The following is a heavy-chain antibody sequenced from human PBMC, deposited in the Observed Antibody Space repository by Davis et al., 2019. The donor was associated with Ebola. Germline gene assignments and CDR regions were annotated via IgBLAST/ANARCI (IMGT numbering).Heavy chain of an antibody. CDR1: GFTFSGSA. Sequence: GGSLRLSCAASGFTFSGSAMHWVRQASGKGLEWVGRIRSKANSYATAYAASVKGRFTISRDDSTNTAYLQMNSLKTEDTAVYYCTTTLWCTPRTSCQGGDDYWGQGTLVTVSS. D-gene: IGHD2-2*01. V-gene: IGHV3-73*01. CDR3: TTTLWCTPRTSCQGGDDY. J-gene: IGHJ4*02. CDR2: IRSKANSYAT.